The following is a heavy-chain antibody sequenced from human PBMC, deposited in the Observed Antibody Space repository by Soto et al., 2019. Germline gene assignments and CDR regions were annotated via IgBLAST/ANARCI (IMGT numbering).Heavy chain of an antibody. Sequence: PGGSLRLSCAASGFSLNDYTLNWVRRAPGKGLEWVSSISGSGYISYADSLRGRVTISRDNAKKSLYLQIISLRAEDAAVYYCERDCSGATCFPGMDVWGLGTTVTVSS. CDR3: ERDCSGATCFPGMDV. CDR2: ISGSGYI. D-gene: IGHD2-15*01. J-gene: IGHJ6*02. V-gene: IGHV3-21*01. CDR1: GFSLNDYT.